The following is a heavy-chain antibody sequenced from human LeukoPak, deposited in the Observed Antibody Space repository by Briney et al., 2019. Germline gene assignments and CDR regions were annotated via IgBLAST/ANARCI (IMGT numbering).Heavy chain of an antibody. J-gene: IGHJ4*02. CDR1: GGSISSSSYY. V-gene: IGHV4-39*07. CDR3: ARHEFTSSWSRSWIDY. D-gene: IGHD6-13*01. CDR2: IYYSGST. Sequence: SETLSLTCTVSGGSISSSSYYWGWIRQPPGEGLEWIGSIYYSGSTYYNPSLKSRVTISVDTSKNQFSLKLSSVTAADTAVYYCARHEFTSSWSRSWIDYWGQGTLVTVSS.